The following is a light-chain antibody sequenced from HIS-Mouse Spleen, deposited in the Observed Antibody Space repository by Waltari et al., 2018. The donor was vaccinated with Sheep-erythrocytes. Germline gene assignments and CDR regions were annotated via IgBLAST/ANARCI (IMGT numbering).Light chain of an antibody. CDR3: CSYAGSYNHV. CDR2: DVS. Sequence: QSALTQPRSVSGSPGQSVTISCPGTSSYVGGYNHSSWYQQHPRKAPKLMIYDVSKRPSGVPDRFSGSKSGNTASLTISGLQAEDEADYYCCSYAGSYNHVFATGTKVTVL. J-gene: IGLJ1*01. CDR1: SSYVGGYNH. V-gene: IGLV2-11*01.